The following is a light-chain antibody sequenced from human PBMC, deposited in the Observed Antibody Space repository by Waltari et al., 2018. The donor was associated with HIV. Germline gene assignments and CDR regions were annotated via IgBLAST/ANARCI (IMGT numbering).Light chain of an antibody. Sequence: QSVLTQPPSVSGAPGQRVSISCTGSTSHIGAGYDVHWYHQVPGTAPKLLIFGNTNRPSGVPDRISGSKSGTSASLAISGLRAEDEAYYYCQSYDSSLSGSWVFGGGTKLTVL. CDR2: GNT. CDR1: TSHIGAGYD. J-gene: IGLJ3*02. CDR3: QSYDSSLSGSWV. V-gene: IGLV1-40*01.